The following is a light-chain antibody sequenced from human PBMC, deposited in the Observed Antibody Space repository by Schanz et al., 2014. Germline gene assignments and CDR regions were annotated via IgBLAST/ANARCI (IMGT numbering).Light chain of an antibody. Sequence: PGERATLSCRASQRVDSSYLTWYQKKPGQAPRLVISAASRRATGIPDRFSGSGAGTDFTLTISSLQSEDFAVYYCQQYGSSPPIFTFGPGTKVDIK. J-gene: IGKJ3*01. CDR2: AAS. CDR1: QRVDSSY. CDR3: QQYGSSPPIFT. V-gene: IGKV3-20*01.